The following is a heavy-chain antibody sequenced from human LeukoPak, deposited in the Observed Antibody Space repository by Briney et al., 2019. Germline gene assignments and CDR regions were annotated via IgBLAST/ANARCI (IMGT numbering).Heavy chain of an antibody. Sequence: SETLSLTCAVYGGSFSGYYWSWIRQPPGKGLEWIGEINHSGSTNYNPSLKSRVTISVDTSKNQFSLKLSSVTAADTAVYYCARARRARSWTENVGIDYWGQGTLVTVPS. D-gene: IGHD6-13*01. V-gene: IGHV4-34*01. CDR3: ARARRARSWTENVGIDY. J-gene: IGHJ4*02. CDR1: GGSFSGYY. CDR2: INHSGST.